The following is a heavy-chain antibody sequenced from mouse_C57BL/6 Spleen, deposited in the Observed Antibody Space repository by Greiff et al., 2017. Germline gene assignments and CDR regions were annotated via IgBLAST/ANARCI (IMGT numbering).Heavy chain of an antibody. D-gene: IGHD2-1*01. CDR3: ARIYGNYVGYFDV. J-gene: IGHJ1*03. CDR2: IRNKANGYTT. Sequence: EVKLQESGGGLVQPGGSLSLSCAASGFTFTDYYMSWVRQPPGQALEWLGFIRNKANGYTTEYSASVKGRFTISRANSQSILYLQMNALRAEDSAAYYCARIYGNYVGYFDVWGKGTTVTVSS. V-gene: IGHV7-3*01. CDR1: GFTFTDYY.